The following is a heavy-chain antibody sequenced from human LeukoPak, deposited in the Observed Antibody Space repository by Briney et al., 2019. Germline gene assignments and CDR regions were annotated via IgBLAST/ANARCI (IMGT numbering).Heavy chain of an antibody. D-gene: IGHD3-16*01. V-gene: IGHV1-2*02. CDR3: ARGTAYTEHSFFDY. CDR2: INPNSGDT. Sequence: ASVKVSCKASGYTFTGYYLHWVRQAPGQGPEWMGWINPNSGDTNYAQNFQGRVTMTWDTSISTAYMGLSRLKSDDTAIYYCARGTAYTEHSFFDYWGQGTLVTVSS. CDR1: GYTFTGYY. J-gene: IGHJ4*02.